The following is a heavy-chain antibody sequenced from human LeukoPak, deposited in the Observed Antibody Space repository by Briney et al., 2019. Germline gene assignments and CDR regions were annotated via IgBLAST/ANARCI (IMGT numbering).Heavy chain of an antibody. CDR2: IYYSGRT. CDR1: GFTFSSYG. D-gene: IGHD2-15*01. J-gene: IGHJ5*02. V-gene: IGHV4-39*07. CDR3: ATVVVPGWFDP. Sequence: GSLRLSCAASGFTFSSYGMSWVRQSPGKGLEWIANIYYSGRTYCNPSLKGRVTISVDTSKNQFSLKLSSVTAADTAVYYCATVVVPGWFDPWGQGNLVTVSS.